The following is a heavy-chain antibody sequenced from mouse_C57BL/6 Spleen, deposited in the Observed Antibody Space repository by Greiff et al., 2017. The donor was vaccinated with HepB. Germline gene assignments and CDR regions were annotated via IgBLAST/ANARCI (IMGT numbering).Heavy chain of an antibody. CDR1: GFTFSSYA. V-gene: IGHV5-9-1*02. J-gene: IGHJ3*01. Sequence: EVKLEESGEGLVKPGGSLKLSCAASGFTFSSYAMSWVRQTPEKRLEWVAYISSGGDYIYYADTVKGRFTISRDNARNTLYLQMSSLKSEDTAMYYCTRALAYYSNYPFAYWGQGTLVTVSA. D-gene: IGHD2-5*01. CDR2: ISSGGDYI. CDR3: TRALAYYSNYPFAY.